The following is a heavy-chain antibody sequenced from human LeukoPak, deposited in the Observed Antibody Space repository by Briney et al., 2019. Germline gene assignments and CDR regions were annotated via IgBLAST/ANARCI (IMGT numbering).Heavy chain of an antibody. D-gene: IGHD3-3*01. Sequence: GGSLRLSCAASGFTFSSYAMHWVRQAPGKGLEWVAVISYDGSNKYYADSVKGRFTISRDNSKNTLYLQMNSLRAEDTAVYYCAREETYYDFWRGYYSYYFDYWGRGTLVTVPS. CDR2: ISYDGSNK. CDR3: AREETYYDFWRGYYSYYFDY. V-gene: IGHV3-30*04. J-gene: IGHJ4*02. CDR1: GFTFSSYA.